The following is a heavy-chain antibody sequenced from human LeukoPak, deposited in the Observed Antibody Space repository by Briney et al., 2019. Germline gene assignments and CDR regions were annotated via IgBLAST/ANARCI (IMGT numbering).Heavy chain of an antibody. CDR2: IKQDGSEK. CDR1: GFTFSSYW. J-gene: IGHJ3*02. CDR3: ARDRSDILTGYNDAFDI. V-gene: IGHV3-7*01. Sequence: GGSLRLSCADSGFTFSSYWMSWVRQALGKGLEWVANIKQDGSEKYYVDSVKGRFTISRDNAKNSLYLQMNSLRAEDTAVYYCARDRSDILTGYNDAFDIWGQGTMVTVSS. D-gene: IGHD3-9*01.